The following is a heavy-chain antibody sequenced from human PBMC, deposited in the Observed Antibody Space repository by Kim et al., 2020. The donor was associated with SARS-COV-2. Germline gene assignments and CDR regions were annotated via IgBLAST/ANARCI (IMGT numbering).Heavy chain of an antibody. J-gene: IGHJ4*02. CDR3: ARMGRRDGYKDY. D-gene: IGHD5-12*01. CDR1: GGSISSYY. V-gene: IGHV4-59*01. CDR2: IYYSGST. Sequence: SETLSLTCTVSGGSISSYYWSWIRQPPGKGVEWIGYIYYSGSTNYNPSLKSRVTISVDTSKNQFSLKLRSVTAADTAVYYGARMGRRDGYKDYWGQGTL.